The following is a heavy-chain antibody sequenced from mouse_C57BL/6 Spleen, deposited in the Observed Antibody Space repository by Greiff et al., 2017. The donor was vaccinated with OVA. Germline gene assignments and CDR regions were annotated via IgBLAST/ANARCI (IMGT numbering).Heavy chain of an antibody. CDR2: FHPYNDDT. D-gene: IGHD2-1*01. CDR3: ARRGNYVSWFAY. J-gene: IGHJ3*01. Sequence: VKLMESGAELVKPGASVKMSCKASGYTFTTYPIEWMKQNHGKSLEWIGNFHPYNDDTKYNEKFKGKATLTVEKSSSTVYLELSRLTSDDSAVYYCARRGNYVSWFAYWGQGTLVTVSA. CDR1: GYTFTTYP. V-gene: IGHV1-47*01.